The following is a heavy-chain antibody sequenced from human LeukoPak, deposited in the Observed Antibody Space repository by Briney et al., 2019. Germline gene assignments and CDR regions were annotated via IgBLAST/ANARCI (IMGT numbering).Heavy chain of an antibody. Sequence: GSLILSCAASGFTFSSYAMHWVCQAPGTGLEWVAVISYDGSNKYYADSVKGRFTISRDNSKNTLYLQMNSLRAEDTAVYYCAKSSSNYYDSSGYINWFDPWGQGTLVTVSS. V-gene: IGHV3-30-3*02. D-gene: IGHD3-22*01. CDR1: GFTFSSYA. CDR2: ISYDGSNK. J-gene: IGHJ5*02. CDR3: AKSSSNYYDSSGYINWFDP.